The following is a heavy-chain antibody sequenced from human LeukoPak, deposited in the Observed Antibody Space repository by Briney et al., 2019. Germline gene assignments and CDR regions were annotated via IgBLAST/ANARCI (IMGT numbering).Heavy chain of an antibody. CDR2: INHSGST. CDR1: GGSFSGYY. D-gene: IGHD1-1*01. J-gene: IGHJ5*02. Sequence: SETLTLTCAVYGGSFSGYYWNWIRQPPGKGLEWIGEINHSGSTNYKPSLKSRVTISVDTSKNQFSLKLSSVTAADTTVYYCATRAALFLRTGNWFDPWGQGTLVTVSS. CDR3: ATRAALFLRTGNWFDP. V-gene: IGHV4-34*01.